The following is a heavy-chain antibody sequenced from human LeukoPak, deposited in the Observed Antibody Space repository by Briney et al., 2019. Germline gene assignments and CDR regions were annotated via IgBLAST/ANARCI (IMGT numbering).Heavy chain of an antibody. CDR2: ICYSGRT. D-gene: IGHD3-10*01. CDR1: GGSFSSSTYY. J-gene: IGHJ4*02. CDR3: ARHEWFGEYYYFDY. Sequence: SETLSLTCTVSGGSFSSSTYYWGWIRQPPGKGLEWIGTICYSGRTYYNPSLKSRVTISVDTSKNQFSLKLSSVTAADTAVYYCARHEWFGEYYYFDYWGQGTLVTVSS. V-gene: IGHV4-39*01.